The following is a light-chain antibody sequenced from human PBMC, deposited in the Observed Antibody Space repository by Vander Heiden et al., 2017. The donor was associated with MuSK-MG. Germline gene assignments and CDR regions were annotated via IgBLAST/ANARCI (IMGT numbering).Light chain of an antibody. CDR3: QAWDSSTVV. Sequence: SYELTQPPSVSVSPGQTASITCSGAKLGDKYACWYQQKPGQSPVLVIYQDSKRPSGIPERFSGSNSGTTATLTISGTQAMDEAYYYCQAWDSSTVVFGGGTKLTVL. CDR1: KLGDKY. CDR2: QDS. V-gene: IGLV3-1*01. J-gene: IGLJ2*01.